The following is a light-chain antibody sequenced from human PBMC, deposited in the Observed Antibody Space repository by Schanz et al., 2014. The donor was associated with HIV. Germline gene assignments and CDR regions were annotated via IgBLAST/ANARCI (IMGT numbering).Light chain of an antibody. Sequence: QSVLTQPPSVSGAPGQRVTISCTGSRSNIGAGFDVHWYQQLPGASPKLLIYDNTKRPSGVPDRFSGSQSGTSASLAISGLQSEDESDYYCQSSDSSLSAVVFGGGTKLTVL. V-gene: IGLV1-40*01. CDR1: RSNIGAGFD. CDR3: QSSDSSLSAVV. CDR2: DNT. J-gene: IGLJ2*01.